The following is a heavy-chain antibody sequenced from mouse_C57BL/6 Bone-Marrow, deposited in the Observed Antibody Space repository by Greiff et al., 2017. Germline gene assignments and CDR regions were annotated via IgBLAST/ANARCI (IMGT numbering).Heavy chain of an antibody. V-gene: IGHV5-4*01. CDR1: GFTFSSYA. CDR2: ISDGGSYT. D-gene: IGHD1-1*01. CDR3: ARDTTVVGYYYAMDY. J-gene: IGHJ4*01. Sequence: EVQGVESGGGLVKPGGSLKLSCAASGFTFSSYAMSWVRQTPEKRLEWVATISDGGSYTYYPDNVKGRFTISRDNAKNNLYLQMSHLKSEDTAMYYCARDTTVVGYYYAMDYWGQGTSVTVSS.